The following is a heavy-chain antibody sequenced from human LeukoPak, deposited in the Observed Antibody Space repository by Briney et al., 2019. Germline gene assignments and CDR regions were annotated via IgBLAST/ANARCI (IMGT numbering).Heavy chain of an antibody. V-gene: IGHV1-2*02. D-gene: IGHD3-9*01. J-gene: IGHJ4*02. CDR3: ARSPDILTGENFDY. CDR1: GYTFTGYY. CDR2: INLNSGGT. Sequence: ASVKVSCKASGYTFTGYYMHWVRQAPGQGLEWMGWINLNSGGTNYAQKFQGRVTMTRDTSISTAYMELSRLRSGDTAVYYCARSPDILTGENFDYWGQGTLVTVSS.